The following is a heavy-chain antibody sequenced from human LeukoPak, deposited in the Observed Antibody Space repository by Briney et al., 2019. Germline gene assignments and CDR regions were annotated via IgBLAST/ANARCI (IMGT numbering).Heavy chain of an antibody. CDR2: INSDGSST. Sequence: PGGSLRLSCAASGFIFSRYYMHWVRQAPGKGLVWVSRINSDGSSTTYADSVKGRFPISRDNAKNTLYLQMNSLKVEDTAVYYCTRVFVGDEYSSSGYWGQGTLVTVSS. J-gene: IGHJ4*02. D-gene: IGHD6-13*01. CDR1: GFIFSRYY. V-gene: IGHV3-74*01. CDR3: TRVFVGDEYSSSGY.